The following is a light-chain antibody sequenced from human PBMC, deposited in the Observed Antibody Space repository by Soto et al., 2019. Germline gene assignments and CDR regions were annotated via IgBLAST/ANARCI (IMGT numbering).Light chain of an antibody. CDR1: QSISTY. CDR3: QQSHDSPVT. V-gene: IGKV1-39*01. Sequence: DIQMTQSPSSPSVSVGDRVIITCRSSQSISTYVNWYEQKPGKAPKLLIYGASTLQSGVPSRFSGGGSGTDFTLTISSLQPEDSGTYYCQQSHDSPVTFGGGTKVEIK. CDR2: GAS. J-gene: IGKJ4*01.